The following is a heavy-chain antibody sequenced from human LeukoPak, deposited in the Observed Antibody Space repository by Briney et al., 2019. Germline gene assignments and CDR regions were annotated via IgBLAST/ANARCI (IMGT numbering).Heavy chain of an antibody. D-gene: IGHD4-17*01. CDR1: GYTFTSYY. V-gene: IGHV1-46*01. CDR2: INPSGGST. CDR3: ARDLFSRVTTNWFDP. J-gene: IGHJ5*02. Sequence: APVKVSCKASGYTFTSYYMHWVRQAPGQGREWMGIINPSGGSTSYAQKFQGRVTMTRDTSTSTVYMELSSLRSEDTAVYYCARDLFSRVTTNWFDPWGQGTLDTVSS.